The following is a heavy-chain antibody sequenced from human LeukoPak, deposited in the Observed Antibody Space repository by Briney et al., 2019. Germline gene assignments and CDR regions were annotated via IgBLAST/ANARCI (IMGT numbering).Heavy chain of an antibody. CDR1: GLTFSNYA. V-gene: IGHV3-23*01. CDR3: SKDPSGDYVGAFDM. D-gene: IGHD4-17*01. CDR2: ITGSGRGT. J-gene: IGHJ3*02. Sequence: GGSLRLSCTASGLTFSNYATTWVRQAPGKGLEWVSSITGSGRGTYYADSVKGRFSVSRGNSQNTVFLHMNSLRADDTALYYCSKDPSGDYVGAFDMWGPGTMVTVSS.